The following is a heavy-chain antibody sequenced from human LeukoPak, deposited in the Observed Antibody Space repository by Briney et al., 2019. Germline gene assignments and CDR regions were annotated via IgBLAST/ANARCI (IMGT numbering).Heavy chain of an antibody. CDR2: ISSSSSYI. CDR3: ARDQDGTTEGFDY. J-gene: IGHJ4*02. V-gene: IGHV3-21*01. CDR1: GFTFSSYS. D-gene: IGHD1-7*01. Sequence: GGSLRLSCAASGFTFSSYSMNWVRQAPGKGLEWVSSISSSSSYIYYADSVRGRFTISRDNAKNSLYLQMNSLRAEDTAVYYCARDQDGTTEGFDYWGQGTLVTVSS.